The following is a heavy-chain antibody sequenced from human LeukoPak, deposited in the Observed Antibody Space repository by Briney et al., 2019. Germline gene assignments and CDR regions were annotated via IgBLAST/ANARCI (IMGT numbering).Heavy chain of an antibody. V-gene: IGHV1-18*01. CDR2: ISAYNGNT. J-gene: IGHJ4*02. D-gene: IGHD3-22*01. CDR1: GYTFNSYG. CDR3: ARAVGSPYYYDSSGYYGN. Sequence: ASVTVSCKASGYTFNSYGISWVRQAPGQGLEWMGWISAYNGNTNYAQKLQGRVTINTDTSTSTAYMELRSLKSDDTAVYYCARAVGSPYYYDSSGYYGNWGQGTLVTVSS.